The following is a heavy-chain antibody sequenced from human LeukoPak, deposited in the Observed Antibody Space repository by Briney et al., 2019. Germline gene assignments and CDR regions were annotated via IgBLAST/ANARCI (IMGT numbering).Heavy chain of an antibody. CDR3: ARARNYFDP. Sequence: ASVKVSCKASGYTFTSYGITWVRQAPGQGLEWMGWISPYNGNTLFAQHLRGRVTMTTDTSTSTAFMELRSLRSDDTAMYYCARARNYFDPWGQGTLVNVFS. CDR2: ISPYNGNT. J-gene: IGHJ5*02. D-gene: IGHD4-11*01. CDR1: GYTFTSYG. V-gene: IGHV1-18*01.